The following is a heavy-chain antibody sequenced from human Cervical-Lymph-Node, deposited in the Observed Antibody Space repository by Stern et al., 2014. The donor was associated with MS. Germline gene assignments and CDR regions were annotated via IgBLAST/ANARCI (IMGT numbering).Heavy chain of an antibody. D-gene: IGHD4-11*01. CDR2: AYYSGLT. Sequence: QVQLQESGPGLVKPSETLSLTCTVSGGSITNRDYWGWIRQSPGKGLEWIGSAYYSGLTFAGPSLKSQSPISINPPRTNFFLNLTSCTATDTAVYFCARGVTAVTNYVPNWCFDLWGRGTLVTVSS. CDR1: GGSITNRDY. V-gene: IGHV4-39*02. CDR3: ARGVTAVTNYVPNWCFDL. J-gene: IGHJ2*01.